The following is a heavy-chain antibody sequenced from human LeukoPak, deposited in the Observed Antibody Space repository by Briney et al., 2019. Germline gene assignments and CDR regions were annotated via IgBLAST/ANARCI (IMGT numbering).Heavy chain of an antibody. D-gene: IGHD3-10*01. CDR2: IWYDGSNK. CDR3: ARGGTWFGEFFDY. CDR1: GFTFNDFG. J-gene: IGHJ4*02. Sequence: GRSLRLSCAASGFTFNDFGMHWVRQAPGKGLEWVAVIWYDGSNKYYADSVKGRFTISRDNSKNTLYLQMNSLRAEDTAVYYCARGGTWFGEFFDYWGQGTLVTVSS. V-gene: IGHV3-33*01.